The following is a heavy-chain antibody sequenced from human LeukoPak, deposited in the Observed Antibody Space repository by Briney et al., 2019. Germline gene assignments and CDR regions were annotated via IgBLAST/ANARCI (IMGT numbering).Heavy chain of an antibody. CDR2: ISGSGGST. J-gene: IGHJ3*02. CDR1: GFTFSSYA. CDR3: ASSTVGATPHDAFDI. Sequence: GGSPRLSCAASGFTFSSYAMSWVRQAPGKGLEWVSAISGSGGSTYYADSVKGRFTISRDNSKNTLYLQMNSLRAEDTAVYYCASSTVGATPHDAFDIWGQGTMVTVSS. D-gene: IGHD1-26*01. V-gene: IGHV3-23*01.